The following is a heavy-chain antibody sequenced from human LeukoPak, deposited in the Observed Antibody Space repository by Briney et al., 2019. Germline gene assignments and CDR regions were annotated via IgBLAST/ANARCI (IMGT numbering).Heavy chain of an antibody. CDR2: ISSSSTYI. CDR1: GFTFSSYT. CDR3: ARAWNDWFDP. V-gene: IGHV3-21*01. Sequence: PGGSLRLSCAASGFTFSSYTMNWVRQAPGKGLEWVSSISSSSTYIYYADAVKGRFSVSRDNTKNSLYLQMNSLRAEDTAVYFCARAWNDWFDPWGQGTLVTVSS. D-gene: IGHD1-1*01. J-gene: IGHJ5*02.